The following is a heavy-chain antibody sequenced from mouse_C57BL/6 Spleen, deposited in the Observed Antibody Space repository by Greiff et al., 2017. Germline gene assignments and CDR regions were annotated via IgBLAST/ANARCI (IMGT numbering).Heavy chain of an antibody. CDR1: GFTFSSYG. J-gene: IGHJ4*01. CDR2: ISSGGSYT. V-gene: IGHV5-6*01. D-gene: IGHD2-4*01. Sequence: EVQGVESGGDLVKPGGSLKLSCAASGFTFSSYGMSWVRQTPDKRLEWVATISSGGSYTYSPDSVKGRFTISRDNAKNTLYLQMSSLKSEDTAMYYCARQRDYDYAMDYWGQGTSVTVSS. CDR3: ARQRDYDYAMDY.